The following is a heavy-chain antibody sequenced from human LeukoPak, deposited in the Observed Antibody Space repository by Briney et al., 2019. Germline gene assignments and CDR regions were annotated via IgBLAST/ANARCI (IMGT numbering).Heavy chain of an antibody. CDR2: ISAYNGNT. CDR3: ARVGYYDSSGHYEY. CDR1: GYTFTSYG. D-gene: IGHD3-22*01. J-gene: IGHJ4*02. V-gene: IGHV1-18*01. Sequence: ASVKVSCKASGYTFTSYGISWVRQAPGQGLEWMGWISAYNGNTNYAQKLQGRVTMTTDTSTSTAYMELRSLRSDDTAVYYCARVGYYDSSGHYEYWGQGTLVTVSS.